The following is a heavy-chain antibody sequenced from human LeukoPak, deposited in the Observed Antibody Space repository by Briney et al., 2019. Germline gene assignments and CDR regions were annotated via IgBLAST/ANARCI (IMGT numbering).Heavy chain of an antibody. CDR2: IDTGGYT. CDR1: GFPFSSYD. CDR3: ARGLSRGHEAFDI. Sequence: GGSQTLLCAASGFPFSSYDVHWVRQATGKGLEWVSGIDTGGYTYYPGSVRDRFTISRENAKNSLYLQVNSLRAGDTAVYYCARGLSRGHEAFDIWGQRTMVTVSS. V-gene: IGHV3-13*04. J-gene: IGHJ3*02. D-gene: IGHD3-10*01.